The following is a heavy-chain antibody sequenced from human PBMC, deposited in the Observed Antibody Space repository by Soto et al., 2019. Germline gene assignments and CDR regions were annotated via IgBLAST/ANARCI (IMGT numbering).Heavy chain of an antibody. D-gene: IGHD2-15*01. CDR3: ARSRCSGGSSPYHDY. CDR2: INHSGST. J-gene: IGHJ4*02. CDR1: GGSFSGYY. Sequence: QVQLQQWGAGLLKPSETLSLTCAVYGGSFSGYYWSWIRQPPGKGLEWIGEINHSGSTNYNPSLKSRVTISVDTSKNQISLKLSSVTAADTAVYYCARSRCSGGSSPYHDYWGQGTLVTVSS. V-gene: IGHV4-34*01.